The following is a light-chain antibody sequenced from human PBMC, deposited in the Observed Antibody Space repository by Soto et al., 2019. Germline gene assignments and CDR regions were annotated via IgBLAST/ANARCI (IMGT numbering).Light chain of an antibody. J-gene: IGKJ1*01. CDR1: QGITSW. V-gene: IGKV1-12*01. Sequence: DIHMTQSPSSVSASVGDRVTITCRASQGITSWLVWYQQKPGKAPKLLIYAASSLQSGVPSSLSGSGSGTDFSLTISSLKPEDFATYYCQQYNSHWTFGHGTKVDIK. CDR3: QQYNSHWT. CDR2: AAS.